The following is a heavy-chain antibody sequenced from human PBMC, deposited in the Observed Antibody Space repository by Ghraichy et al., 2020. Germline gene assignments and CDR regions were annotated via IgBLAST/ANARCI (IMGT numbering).Heavy chain of an antibody. V-gene: IGHV3-7*03. CDR1: GFTFSSYW. D-gene: IGHD2-2*01. J-gene: IGHJ6*02. Sequence: GGSLRLSCAASGFTFSSYWMSWVRQAPGKGLEWVANIKQDGSEKYYVDSVKGRFTISRDNAKNSLYLQMNSLRAEDTAVYYCARDAPIVVVPDNYYYYGMDVWGQGTTVTVSS. CDR2: IKQDGSEK. CDR3: ARDAPIVVVPDNYYYYGMDV.